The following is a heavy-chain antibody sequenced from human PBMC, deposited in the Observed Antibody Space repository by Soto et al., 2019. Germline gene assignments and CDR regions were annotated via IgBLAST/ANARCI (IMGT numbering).Heavy chain of an antibody. D-gene: IGHD4-4*01. V-gene: IGHV5-51*01. CDR3: ASTTVTTSMDYYYGMDV. Sequence: GESLKISCKGSGYSFTSYWIGWVRQMPGKGLEWMGIIYPGDSDTRHSPPSQGQVTLSADNSISTAHLQWSSLQPSDTAMYYCASTTVTTSMDYYYGMDVWAQGPTVTVSS. CDR1: GYSFTSYW. J-gene: IGHJ6*02. CDR2: IYPGDSDT.